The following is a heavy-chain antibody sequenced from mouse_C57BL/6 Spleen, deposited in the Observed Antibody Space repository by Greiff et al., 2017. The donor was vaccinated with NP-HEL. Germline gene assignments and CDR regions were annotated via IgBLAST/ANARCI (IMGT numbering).Heavy chain of an antibody. CDR1: GYTFTDYN. CDR3: ARGYYYGSSYVLYYAMDY. D-gene: IGHD1-1*01. CDR2: INPNNGGT. V-gene: IGHV1-22*01. J-gene: IGHJ4*01. Sequence: EVQLQQSGPELVKPGASVKMSCKASGYTFTDYNMHWVKQSHGKSLEWIGYINPNNGGTSYNQKFKGQATLTVNKSSSTAYMELRSLTSEDSAVYYCARGYYYGSSYVLYYAMDYWGQGTSVTVSS.